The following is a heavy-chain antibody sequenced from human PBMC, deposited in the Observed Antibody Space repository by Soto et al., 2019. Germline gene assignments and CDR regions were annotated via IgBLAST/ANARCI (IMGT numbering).Heavy chain of an antibody. J-gene: IGHJ6*02. CDR2: ISYDGSNK. CDR1: GFTFSSYA. D-gene: IGHD4-4*01. Sequence: QVQLVESGGGVVQPGRSLRLSCAASGFTFSSYAMHWVRQATGKGLEWLAVISYDGSNKYYADSVKRRFTISRDNCKNTLYLQMHSLRAEDTAVYYWARDLCPPYDYSNRVGMAFWGHRTTVTVSS. CDR3: ARDLCPPYDYSNRVGMAF. V-gene: IGHV3-30-3*01.